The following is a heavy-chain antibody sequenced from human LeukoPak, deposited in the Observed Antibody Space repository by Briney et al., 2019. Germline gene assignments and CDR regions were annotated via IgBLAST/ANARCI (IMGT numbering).Heavy chain of an antibody. V-gene: IGHV5-51*01. Sequence: GESLKISCKVSGYSFTSYCIGWVRQMPGKGLEWRGIIYPGDSGPTYSPSFQGQVTISVDKSINTAYLQWSSLQASDTAMYYCGMSGDRVPLQDDVFDVWGQGTMVTVS. D-gene: IGHD1-26*01. CDR3: GMSGDRVPLQDDVFDV. CDR1: GYSFTSYC. J-gene: IGHJ3*01. CDR2: IYPGDSGP.